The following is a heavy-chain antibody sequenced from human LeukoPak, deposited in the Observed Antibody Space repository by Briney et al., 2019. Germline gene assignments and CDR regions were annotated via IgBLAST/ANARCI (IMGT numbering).Heavy chain of an antibody. Sequence: ASVKVSCKASVYTFTSYDINWVRQATGQGLEWMGWMNPNSGNTGYAQKFQGRVTITRNTSISTAYMELSSLRSEDTAVYYCARGVGYYDILTGSLGGWFDPWGQGTLVTVSS. CDR1: VYTFTSYD. CDR2: MNPNSGNT. D-gene: IGHD3-9*01. CDR3: ARGVGYYDILTGSLGGWFDP. V-gene: IGHV1-8*03. J-gene: IGHJ5*02.